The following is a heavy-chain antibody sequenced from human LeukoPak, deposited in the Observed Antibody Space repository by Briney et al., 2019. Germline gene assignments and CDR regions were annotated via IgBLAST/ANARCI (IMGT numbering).Heavy chain of an antibody. CDR2: IIPIFGTA. CDR3: ARWVHGKNYYDSSGYYYYFDY. Sequence: SVKVSCKASGGTFSSYAISWVRQAPGQGLEWMGGIIPIFGTANYAQKFQGRVTITADESTSTAYMELSSLRSEDTAVYYCARWVHGKNYYDSSGYYYYFDYWGQGTLVTVSS. D-gene: IGHD3-22*01. CDR1: GGTFSSYA. J-gene: IGHJ4*02. V-gene: IGHV1-69*13.